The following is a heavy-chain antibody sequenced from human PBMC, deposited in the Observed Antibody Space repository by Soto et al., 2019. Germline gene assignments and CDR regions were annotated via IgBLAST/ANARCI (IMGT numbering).Heavy chain of an antibody. CDR3: AKDSRNSTSCCKWFDP. J-gene: IGHJ5*02. CDR2: ISYDGSNK. Sequence: GVSLRLSCAASGFTFSSYGMHWVRQAPGKGLEWVAVISYDGSNKYYADSVKGRFTISRDNSKNTLYLQMNSLRAEDTAVYYCAKDSRNSTSCCKWFDPWGQGTLVTVSS. CDR1: GFTFSSYG. D-gene: IGHD2-2*01. V-gene: IGHV3-30*18.